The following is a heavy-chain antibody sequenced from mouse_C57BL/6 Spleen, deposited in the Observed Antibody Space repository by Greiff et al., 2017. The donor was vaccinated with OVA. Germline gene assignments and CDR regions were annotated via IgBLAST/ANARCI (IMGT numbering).Heavy chain of an antibody. CDR3: ARYSNYWYFDV. V-gene: IGHV5-4*01. CDR1: GFTFSSYA. D-gene: IGHD2-5*01. Sequence: EVQGVESGGGLVKPGGSLKLSCAASGFTFSSYAMSWVRQTPEKRLEWVATISDGGSYTYYPDNVKGRFTISRDNAKNNLYLQMSHLKSEDTAMYYCARYSNYWYFDVGGTGTTVTVAS. J-gene: IGHJ1*03. CDR2: ISDGGSYT.